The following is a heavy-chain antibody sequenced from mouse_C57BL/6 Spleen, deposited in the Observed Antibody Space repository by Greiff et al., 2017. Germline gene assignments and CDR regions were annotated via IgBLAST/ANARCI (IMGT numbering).Heavy chain of an antibody. Sequence: QVQLKQPGAELVKPGASVKVSCKASGYTFTSYWMHWVKQRPGQGLEWIGRIHPSDSDTNYNQKFKGKATLTVDKSSSTAYMQLSSLTSEDSAVYYYAMGSDGYYAWFAYWGQGTLVTVSA. CDR1: GYTFTSYW. V-gene: IGHV1-74*01. D-gene: IGHD2-3*01. J-gene: IGHJ3*01. CDR2: IHPSDSDT. CDR3: AMGSDGYYAWFAY.